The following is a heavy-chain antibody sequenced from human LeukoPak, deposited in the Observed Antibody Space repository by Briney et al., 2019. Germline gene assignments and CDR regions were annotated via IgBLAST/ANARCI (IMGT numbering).Heavy chain of an antibody. CDR2: ISDNGRNI. D-gene: IGHD2-15*01. Sequence: ASVKVSCKASGYTFTSYYMHWVRQAPGQGLEWVSSISDNGRNIYYADSVKGRLTISRDNSKNTLYLQMNSLRAEDTAIYYCANVVRSFGYWGQGTLVTVSS. J-gene: IGHJ4*02. V-gene: IGHV3-23*01. CDR3: ANVVRSFGY. CDR1: GYTFTSYY.